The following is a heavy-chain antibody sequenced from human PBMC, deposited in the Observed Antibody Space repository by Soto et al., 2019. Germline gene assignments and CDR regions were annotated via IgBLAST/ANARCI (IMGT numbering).Heavy chain of an antibody. CDR1: GFTVSNNF. D-gene: IGHD4-17*01. J-gene: IGHJ3*02. V-gene: IGHV3-53*01. CDR2: IYSAGNT. Sequence: EVQLVESGGGLIQPGGSLRLSCAASGFTVSNNFMSWVRQAPGKGLEWVSFIYSAGNTYYADSVKGRFTISRDNSKNTLFLQMNSLRAEDTAVYYCAGVYGDYAFDAFDIWGQGTMVTVSS. CDR3: AGVYGDYAFDAFDI.